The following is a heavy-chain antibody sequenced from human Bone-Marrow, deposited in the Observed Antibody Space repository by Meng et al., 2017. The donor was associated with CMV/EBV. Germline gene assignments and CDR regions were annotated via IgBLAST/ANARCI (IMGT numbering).Heavy chain of an antibody. CDR2: IFSNDEK. CDR1: GFSLSNARMG. D-gene: IGHD2-2*01. CDR3: ARGLIVVVPAASYNWFDP. Sequence: SGPTLVKPTETLTLTCTVSGFSLSNARMGASWIRQPPGKALEWLAHIFSNDEKSYSTSLKSRLTISKDTSKSQVVLTMTNMDPVDTATYYCARGLIVVVPAASYNWFDPWGQGTLVTVSS. J-gene: IGHJ5*02. V-gene: IGHV2-26*01.